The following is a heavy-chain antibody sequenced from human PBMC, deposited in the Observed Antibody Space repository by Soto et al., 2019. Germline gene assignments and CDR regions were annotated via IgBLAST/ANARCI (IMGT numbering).Heavy chain of an antibody. V-gene: IGHV4-30-4*01. CDR2: IYYSGST. Sequence: QVQLQESGPGLVKPSQTLSLTCTVSGGSISSGDYYWSWIRQPQGKGLEWIGYIYYSGSTYYNPSLKSRVTISVDKSKNQFSLKLSSVTAADTAVYYCARGASSSWSGDVWGQGTTVTVSS. D-gene: IGHD6-13*01. CDR3: ARGASSSWSGDV. J-gene: IGHJ6*02. CDR1: GGSISSGDYY.